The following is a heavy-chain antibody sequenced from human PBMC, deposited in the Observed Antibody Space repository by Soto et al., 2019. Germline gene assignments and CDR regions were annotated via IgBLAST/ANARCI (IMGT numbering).Heavy chain of an antibody. CDR1: GFTFSSYA. D-gene: IGHD4-4*01. V-gene: IGHV3-23*01. Sequence: PGGSLRLSCAASGFTFSSYAMSWVRQAPGKGLEWVSAISGSGGSTYYADSVRGRFTISRDNSKNTLYLQMNDLRVEDTAVYYCAKLSAYSKGYFDYWGLGTLVTVSS. J-gene: IGHJ4*02. CDR3: AKLSAYSKGYFDY. CDR2: ISGSGGST.